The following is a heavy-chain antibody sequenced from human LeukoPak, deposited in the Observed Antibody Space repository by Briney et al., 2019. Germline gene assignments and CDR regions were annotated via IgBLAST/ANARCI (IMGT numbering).Heavy chain of an antibody. D-gene: IGHD4-17*01. CDR1: GYTFTSYG. J-gene: IGHJ5*02. Sequence: ASVKVSCKASGYTFTSYGLSWVRQAPGQGLEWMGWISAYNGNTKYAQNLPGRVTMTTDTSTSTAYMELRSLRSDDTAVYYCARDGRTTVTAVWFDPWGQGTLVTVSS. V-gene: IGHV1-18*01. CDR2: ISAYNGNT. CDR3: ARDGRTTVTAVWFDP.